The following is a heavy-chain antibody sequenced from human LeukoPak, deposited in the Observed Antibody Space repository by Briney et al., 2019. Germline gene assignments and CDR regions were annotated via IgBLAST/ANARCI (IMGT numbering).Heavy chain of an antibody. CDR2: INHSGST. V-gene: IGHV4-34*01. D-gene: IGHD5-18*01. CDR1: GGSFSGYY. Sequence: SETLSLTCAVYGGSFSGYYWSWIRQPPGKGLEWIGEINHSGSTNYNPSLKSRVTISVDTSKNQFSLKLSSVTAADTAVYYCARVNSYGFSQGNWGQGTLVTVSS. J-gene: IGHJ4*02. CDR3: ARVNSYGFSQGN.